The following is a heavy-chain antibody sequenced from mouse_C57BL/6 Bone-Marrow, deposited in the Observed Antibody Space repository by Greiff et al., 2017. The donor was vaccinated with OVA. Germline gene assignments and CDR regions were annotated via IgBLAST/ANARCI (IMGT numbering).Heavy chain of an antibody. Sequence: QVQLQQSGAELARPGASVKLSCKASGYTFTSYGISWVKQRTGQGLEGIGEIYPRSGNTYYNEKFKGKATLTADKSSSTAYMELRSLTSEDSAVYFCAKLGVSYWYFDVWGTGTTVTVSS. CDR3: AKLGVSYWYFDV. D-gene: IGHD4-1*01. V-gene: IGHV1-81*01. J-gene: IGHJ1*03. CDR1: GYTFTSYG. CDR2: IYPRSGNT.